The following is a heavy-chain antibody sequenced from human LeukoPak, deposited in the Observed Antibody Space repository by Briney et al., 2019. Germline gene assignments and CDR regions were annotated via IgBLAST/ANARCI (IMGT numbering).Heavy chain of an antibody. CDR3: ARHEEYSSSSDAFDI. J-gene: IGHJ3*02. Sequence: KPSETLSLTRTVSGGSISSYYWSWIRQPPGKGLEWIGYIYYSGSTNYNPSLKSRVTISVDTSKNQFSLKLSSVTAADTAVYYCARHEEYSSSSDAFDIWGQGTMVTVSS. CDR1: GGSISSYY. D-gene: IGHD6-6*01. V-gene: IGHV4-59*08. CDR2: IYYSGST.